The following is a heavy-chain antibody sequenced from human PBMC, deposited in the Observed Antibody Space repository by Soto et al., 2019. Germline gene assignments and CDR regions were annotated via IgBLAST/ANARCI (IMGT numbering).Heavy chain of an antibody. J-gene: IGHJ4*02. Sequence: QEQVVQSGPAMKEPGSSVKVSCRASGIMSSGYGFSWVRQAPGQGLEWVGMINPIIDSTHYAQNLQGRVSLSVDKSRDTAYLEVTSLRLEATAIYFCATMKRARLDSWGRGTVVTVSS. CDR2: INPIIDST. V-gene: IGHV1-69*06. CDR1: GIMSSGYG. CDR3: ATMKRARLDS. D-gene: IGHD3-22*01.